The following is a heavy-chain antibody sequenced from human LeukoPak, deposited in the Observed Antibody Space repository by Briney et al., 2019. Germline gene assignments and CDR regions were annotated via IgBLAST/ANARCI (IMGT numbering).Heavy chain of an antibody. CDR2: IYSGGST. CDR3: ARDPRYYYDSSGRADAFDI. CDR1: GFTVSSNY. J-gene: IGHJ3*02. D-gene: IGHD3-22*01. V-gene: IGHV3-53*01. Sequence: GGSLRLSCAVSGFTVSSNYMSWVRQAPGKGLEWVSVIYSGGSTYYADSVKGRFTIFRDNSKNTLYLQMNSLRAEDTAVYYCARDPRYYYDSSGRADAFDIWGQGTMVTVSS.